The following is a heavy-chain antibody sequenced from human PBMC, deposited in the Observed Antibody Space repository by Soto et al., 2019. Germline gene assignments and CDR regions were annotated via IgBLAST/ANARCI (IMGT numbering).Heavy chain of an antibody. CDR2: INPSGGST. D-gene: IGHD4-17*01. Sequence: ASVKVSWKASGYSFTSDYMRCVRQAPGQGLEWMGIINPSGGSTSYAQKFQGRVTMTRDTSTSTVYMELSSLRSEDTAVYYCARCPLGGVTTLSPCAFDIWGQGTMVTVSS. J-gene: IGHJ3*02. V-gene: IGHV1-46*01. CDR3: ARCPLGGVTTLSPCAFDI. CDR1: GYSFTSDY.